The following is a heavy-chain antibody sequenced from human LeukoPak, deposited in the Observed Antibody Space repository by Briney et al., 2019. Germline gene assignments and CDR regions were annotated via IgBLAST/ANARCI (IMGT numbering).Heavy chain of an antibody. V-gene: IGHV4-30-2*01. CDR2: IYHSGST. Sequence: SETLSLTCAVSGGSISSGGYSWSWIRQPPGKGLEWIGYIYHSGSTYYNPSLKSRVTISVDRSKNQFSLKLSSVTAADTAVYYCARGHSGYDLFYYGMDVWGQGTTVTVSS. D-gene: IGHD5-12*01. J-gene: IGHJ6*02. CDR3: ARGHSGYDLFYYGMDV. CDR1: GGSISSGGYS.